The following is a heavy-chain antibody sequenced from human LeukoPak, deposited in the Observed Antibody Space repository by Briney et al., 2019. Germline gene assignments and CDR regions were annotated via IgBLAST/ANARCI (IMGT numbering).Heavy chain of an antibody. D-gene: IGHD2-2*01. CDR1: GGTFSSYA. CDR2: IIPIFGTA. J-gene: IGHJ5*02. Sequence: SVKVSCKASGGTFSSYAISWVRQAPGQGLEWMGGIIPIFGTANYAQKFQGRVTITTDESTNTAYMELSSLRSEDTAVYYCATNVYCSSTSCRNWFDPWGQGTLVTVSS. CDR3: ATNVYCSSTSCRNWFDP. V-gene: IGHV1-69*05.